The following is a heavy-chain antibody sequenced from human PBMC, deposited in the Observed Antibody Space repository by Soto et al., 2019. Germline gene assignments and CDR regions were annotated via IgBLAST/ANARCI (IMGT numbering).Heavy chain of an antibody. CDR1: GYSFTSYW. D-gene: IGHD3-9*01. J-gene: IGHJ6*02. CDR2: IDPSDSYT. V-gene: IGHV5-10-1*01. CDR3: ARHIWGVYDILTGYYSRNYYYGMDV. Sequence: PGESLKISCKGSGYSFTSYWISWVRQMPGKGLEWMGRIDPSDSYTNYSPSFQGHVTISADKSISTAYLQWSSLKASDTAMYYCARHIWGVYDILTGYYSRNYYYGMDVWGQGTTVTVSS.